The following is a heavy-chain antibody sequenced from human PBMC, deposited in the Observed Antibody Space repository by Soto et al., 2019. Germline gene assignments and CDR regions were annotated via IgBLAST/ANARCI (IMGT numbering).Heavy chain of an antibody. CDR1: GFTFSSYA. CDR2: ISYDGSNK. D-gene: IGHD4-4*01. Sequence: QVQLVESGGGVVQPGRSLRLSCAASGFTFSSYAMHWVRQAPGKGLEWVAVISYDGSNKYYADSVKGRFTISRDNSKNTVYLHMNSLRAEDTAVYYCARGDYSNSYYFDYWGQGNLVTVSS. V-gene: IGHV3-30-3*01. J-gene: IGHJ4*02. CDR3: ARGDYSNSYYFDY.